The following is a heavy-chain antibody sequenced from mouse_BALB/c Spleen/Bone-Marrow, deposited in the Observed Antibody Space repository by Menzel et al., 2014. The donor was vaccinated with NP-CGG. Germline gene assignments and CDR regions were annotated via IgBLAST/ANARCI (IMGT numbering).Heavy chain of an antibody. V-gene: IGHV1-77*01. Sequence: LQESGAELARPGSSVKLSCKASGYTFTDYYINWLKQRTGQGLEWIGEIYPGTGNTYYNGKFKGKATLTADKSSSTAYMQLSSLTSEDSAVYFCARSGVRTFAYWGQGTLVTVSA. CDR2: IYPGTGNT. D-gene: IGHD2-14*01. CDR3: ARSGVRTFAY. J-gene: IGHJ3*01. CDR1: GYTFTDYY.